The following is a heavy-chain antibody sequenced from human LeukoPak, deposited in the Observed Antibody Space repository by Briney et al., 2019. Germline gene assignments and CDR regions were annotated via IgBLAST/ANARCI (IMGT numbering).Heavy chain of an antibody. J-gene: IGHJ3*02. D-gene: IGHD5-18*01. CDR1: GFTFSSYS. CDR2: ISSSSSTI. V-gene: IGHV3-48*04. CDR3: ARDGTAMVDEDAFDI. Sequence: GGSLRLSCVASGFTFSSYSMNWVRQAPGKGLEWVSYISSSSSTIYYADSVKGRFTISRDNAKNSLYLQMNSLRAEDTAVYYCARDGTAMVDEDAFDIWGQGTMVTVSS.